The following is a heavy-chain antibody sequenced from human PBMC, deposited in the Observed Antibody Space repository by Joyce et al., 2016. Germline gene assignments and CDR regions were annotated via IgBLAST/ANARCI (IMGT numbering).Heavy chain of an antibody. Sequence: QLLLQESGPGLVKTSQTLSLTCAVSGDSFTTGGYAWNWIRQPPGKGLEWIGDIYHSGDTHFTPSLQRRVTISLDRSKSQFSLKLSSVTAADTAVYYWARAPRGPGYFDSWGQGTLVTVSS. CDR1: GDSFTTGGYA. J-gene: IGHJ4*02. D-gene: IGHD3-10*01. CDR2: IYHSGDT. CDR3: ARAPRGPGYFDS. V-gene: IGHV4-30-2*01.